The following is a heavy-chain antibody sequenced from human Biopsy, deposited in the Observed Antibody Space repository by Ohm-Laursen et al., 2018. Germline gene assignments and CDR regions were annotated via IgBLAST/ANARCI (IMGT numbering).Heavy chain of an antibody. CDR1: GGSFNGYF. V-gene: IGHV4-34*01. CDR2: ITQSGST. CDR3: ARVPLPGIGAAYQGRFLYGMDV. Sequence: SDTLSLTCVVYGGSFNGYFWSWIRQPPGKGLEWIGDITQSGSTNYSPSLKSRVTISVETAKKQFSLSPRSVTAADTAVYYCARVPLPGIGAAYQGRFLYGMDVWGQGTTVSVSS. J-gene: IGHJ6*02. D-gene: IGHD6-13*01.